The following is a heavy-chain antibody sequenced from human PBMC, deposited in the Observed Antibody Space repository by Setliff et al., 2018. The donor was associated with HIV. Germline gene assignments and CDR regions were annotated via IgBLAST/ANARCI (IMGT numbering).Heavy chain of an antibody. D-gene: IGHD3-22*01. CDR3: ARHQGKYYDSSGYSGWFFDL. V-gene: IGHV4-4*08. CDR1: GGSISSYY. CDR2: SYTSGST. Sequence: SETLSLTCTVSGGSISSYYWSWIRQPPGKGLEWIGYSYTSGSTNYNPSLKSRVTISIDTPKNQFSRKLSSVTAADTAVYYCARHQGKYYDSSGYSGWFFDLWGRGTLVTVSS. J-gene: IGHJ2*01.